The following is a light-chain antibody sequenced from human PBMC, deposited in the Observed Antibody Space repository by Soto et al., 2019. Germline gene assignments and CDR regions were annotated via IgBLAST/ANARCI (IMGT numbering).Light chain of an antibody. J-gene: IGKJ5*01. CDR1: QSLLHSNGYNY. CDR3: MQALQTIT. V-gene: IGKV2-28*01. Sequence: DIVMTQSPLSLPVTPGEPASISCRSSQSLLHSNGYNYLDWYLQKPGQSPQLLCYLGSNRASGVPDRFSGSGSGTDFTLKISRVEAEDVGVYYCMQALQTITFGQGTRLEIK. CDR2: LGS.